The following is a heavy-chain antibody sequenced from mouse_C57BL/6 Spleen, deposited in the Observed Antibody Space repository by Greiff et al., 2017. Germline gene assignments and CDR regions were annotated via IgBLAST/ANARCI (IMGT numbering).Heavy chain of an antibody. D-gene: IGHD1-1*01. CDR1: GYAFSSSW. Sequence: QVHVKQSGPELVKPGASVKISCKASGYAFSSSWMNWVKQRPGKGLEWIGRIYPGDGDTNYNGKFKGKATLTADKSSSTAYMQLSSLTSEDSAVYFCADTTVPYWGQGTLVTVSA. V-gene: IGHV1-82*01. CDR3: ADTTVPY. CDR2: IYPGDGDT. J-gene: IGHJ3*01.